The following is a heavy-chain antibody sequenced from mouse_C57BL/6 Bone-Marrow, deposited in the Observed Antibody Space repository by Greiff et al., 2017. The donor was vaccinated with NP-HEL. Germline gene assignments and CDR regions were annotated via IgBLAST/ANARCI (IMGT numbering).Heavy chain of an antibody. J-gene: IGHJ3*01. CDR3: ARYRSAWFAY. V-gene: IGHV1-81*01. CDR2: IYPRSGNT. CDR1: GYTFTSYG. Sequence: QVQLKESGAELARPGASVKLSCKASGYTFTSYGISWVKQRTGQGLEWIGEIYPRSGNTYYNEKFKGKATLTADKSSSTAYMELRSLTSEDSAVXFCARYRSAWFAYWGQGTLVTVSA.